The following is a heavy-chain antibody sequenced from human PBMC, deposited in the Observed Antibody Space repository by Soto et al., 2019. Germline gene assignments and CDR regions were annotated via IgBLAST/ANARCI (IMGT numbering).Heavy chain of an antibody. J-gene: IGHJ6*03. Sequence: QVQLVQSGAELKKPGSSVKVSCEASGGSFTSYSFTWVRQAPGQGLEWMGRIIPIQGKANYALKFQDRVTITAVRSTRTVYMELTSLRPEDTALYFCTKSLLFVDYGYMDVWGKGTTFTVSS. CDR3: TKSLLFVDYGYMDV. CDR2: IIPIQGKA. V-gene: IGHV1-69*02. D-gene: IGHD2-21*01. CDR1: GGSFTSYS.